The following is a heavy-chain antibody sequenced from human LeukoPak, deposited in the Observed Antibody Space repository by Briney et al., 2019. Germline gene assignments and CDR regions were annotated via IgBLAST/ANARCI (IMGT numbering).Heavy chain of an antibody. V-gene: IGHV3-7*02. D-gene: IGHD2-15*01. J-gene: IGHJ4*02. CDR2: IRHDGSET. CDR3: ARHVIAARVFDY. CDR1: GFSFSRHN. Sequence: GGSLRLSCAASGFSFSRHNMNWVRQAPGKGLEWLASIRHDGSETYYEDSVKGRFTISRDNAKNSLYLQMNSLRAEGTAVYYCARHVIAARVFDYWGQGTLVTVSS.